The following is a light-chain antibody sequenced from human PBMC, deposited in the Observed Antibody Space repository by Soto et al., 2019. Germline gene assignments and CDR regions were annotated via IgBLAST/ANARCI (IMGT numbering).Light chain of an antibody. Sequence: PGERVTLSCRASQSVSSNYLTWYQQKPGQAPRLLIYDASNRATGIPARFSGSGSGTDFTLTISSLEPEDFAVYYCQQRSNWPGTFGQGTRLEIK. CDR1: QSVSSNY. CDR3: QQRSNWPGT. V-gene: IGKV3-11*01. CDR2: DAS. J-gene: IGKJ5*01.